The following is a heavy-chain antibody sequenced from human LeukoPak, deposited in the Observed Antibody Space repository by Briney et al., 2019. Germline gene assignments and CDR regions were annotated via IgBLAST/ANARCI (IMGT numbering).Heavy chain of an antibody. J-gene: IGHJ4*02. CDR1: GGSINSGDYY. V-gene: IGHV4-30-4*01. CDR3: AGRLRYGDPPGGF. Sequence: SQTLSLTCTVSGGSINSGDYYWSWIRQPPGKGLEWFGYIYCSGNTYYNPSLKSRITISIDTSRNQFSLRLTSVTAADTAVYYCAGRLRYGDPPGGFWGQGTLVTVSS. CDR2: IYCSGNT. D-gene: IGHD4-17*01.